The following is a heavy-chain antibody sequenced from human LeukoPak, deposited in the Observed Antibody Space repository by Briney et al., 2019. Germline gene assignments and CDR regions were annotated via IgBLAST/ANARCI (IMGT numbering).Heavy chain of an antibody. CDR3: ARDSVEVRGVIIPYYFDY. CDR1: GFTVSGNY. V-gene: IGHV3-53*05. CDR2: IYSGAGT. J-gene: IGHJ4*02. Sequence: GGSLRLSCAASGFTVSGNYMSWVRQAPGKGLEWVSLIYSGAGTYYADSVKGRFTISRDNSKNTLYLQMNSLRAEDTAVYYCARDSVEVRGVIIPYYFDYWGQGTLVTVSS. D-gene: IGHD3-10*01.